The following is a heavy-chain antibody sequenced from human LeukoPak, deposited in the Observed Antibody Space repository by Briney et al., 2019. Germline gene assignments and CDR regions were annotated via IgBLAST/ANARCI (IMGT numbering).Heavy chain of an antibody. CDR3: ARDSSDGYGHPFDY. CDR2: ISAYNGNT. V-gene: IGHV1-18*04. Sequence: VASVKVSCKASGYTFTSYGISWVRQAPGQGLEWMGWISAYNGNTNYAQKPQGRVTMTTDTSTSTAYMELRSLRSDDTAVYYCARDSSDGYGHPFDYWGQGTLVTVSS. J-gene: IGHJ4*02. CDR1: GYTFTSYG. D-gene: IGHD5-18*01.